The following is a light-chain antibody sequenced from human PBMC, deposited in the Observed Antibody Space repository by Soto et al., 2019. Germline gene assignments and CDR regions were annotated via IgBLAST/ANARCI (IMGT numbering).Light chain of an antibody. CDR3: FSYAGSPMYV. CDR1: SSDVGGYNY. J-gene: IGLJ1*01. Sequence: QSVLTQPRSVSGSPGQSVTISCTGTSSDVGGYNYVSWYQQHPGKAPKVMIYDVSERPSGVPDRFSGSKSGNTASLTISGLQAEDEADYYCFSYAGSPMYVFGTGTKVTVL. CDR2: DVS. V-gene: IGLV2-11*01.